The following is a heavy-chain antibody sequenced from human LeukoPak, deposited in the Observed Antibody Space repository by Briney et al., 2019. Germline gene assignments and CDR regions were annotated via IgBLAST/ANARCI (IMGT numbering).Heavy chain of an antibody. D-gene: IGHD6-13*01. CDR3: SRGIAPTGIDY. J-gene: IGHJ4*02. CDR1: GDSVSNNGAA. CDR2: TYYRSKWYN. V-gene: IGHV6-1*01. Sequence: RSQTLSLTCAISGDSVSNNGAAWHWIRQSPSRGLEWLGRTYYRSKWYNEYAVSVKSQITINPDTSKNQFSLQLNSVTPEDTAVYYCSRGIAPTGIDYWGQGTLVTVSS.